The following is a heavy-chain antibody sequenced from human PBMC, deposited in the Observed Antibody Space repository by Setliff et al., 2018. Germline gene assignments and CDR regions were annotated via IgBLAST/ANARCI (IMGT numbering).Heavy chain of an antibody. V-gene: IGHV4-39*01. D-gene: IGHD3-10*01. CDR3: ARHKSNGSGSYPSLYMDV. CDR1: GGSISSGNYY. J-gene: IGHJ6*03. Sequence: SETLSLTCRVSGGSISSGNYYWGLIRQPPGKGLEWVATIYYSGSTYSNPSLKSRLIISVDAPDNQFSVKLSSVTAADTAAYYCARHKSNGSGSYPSLYMDVWGKGIMVTVSS. CDR2: IYYSGST.